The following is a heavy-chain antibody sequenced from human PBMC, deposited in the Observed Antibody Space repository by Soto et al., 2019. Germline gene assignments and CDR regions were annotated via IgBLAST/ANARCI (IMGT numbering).Heavy chain of an antibody. CDR2: ISYDGSNK. V-gene: IGHV3-30*18. Sequence: GGSLSLSCAASGFTFSSYGMHWVRQAPGKGLEWVAVISYDGSNKYYADSVKGRFTISRDNSKNTLYLQMNSLRAEDTAVYYCAKALSGYSYGFFGMDVWGQGTTVTVSS. J-gene: IGHJ6*02. CDR3: AKALSGYSYGFFGMDV. CDR1: GFTFSSYG. D-gene: IGHD5-18*01.